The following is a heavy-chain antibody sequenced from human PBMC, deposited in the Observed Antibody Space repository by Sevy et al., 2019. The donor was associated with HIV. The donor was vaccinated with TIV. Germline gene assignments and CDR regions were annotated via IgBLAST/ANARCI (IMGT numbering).Heavy chain of an antibody. CDR2: IYTSGST. D-gene: IGHD3-10*01. CDR3: ARDQWVRTGFDY. CDR1: GGSISSGSYY. V-gene: IGHV4-61*02. Sequence: SETLSLTCTVSGGSISSGSYYWSWIRQPAGKGLEWIGRIYTSGSTNYNPSLKSRVTMSVDTSQNQFSLKLSSVTAADTAVYYCARDQWVRTGFDYWGQGTLVTVSS. J-gene: IGHJ4*02.